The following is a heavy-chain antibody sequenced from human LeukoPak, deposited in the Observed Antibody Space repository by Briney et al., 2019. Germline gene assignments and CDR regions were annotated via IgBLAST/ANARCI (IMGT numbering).Heavy chain of an antibody. CDR2: INPNSGGT. Sequence: GASVKVSCKASGYTFTGYYMHWVRQAPGQGLEWMGWINPNSGGTNYAQKFQGRVTMTRDTSISTAYMELSRLRSDDTAVYYCARGGRYYGSGSYIDYWGQGTLVTVSS. CDR3: ARGGRYYGSGSYIDY. D-gene: IGHD3-10*01. V-gene: IGHV1-2*02. CDR1: GYTFTGYY. J-gene: IGHJ4*02.